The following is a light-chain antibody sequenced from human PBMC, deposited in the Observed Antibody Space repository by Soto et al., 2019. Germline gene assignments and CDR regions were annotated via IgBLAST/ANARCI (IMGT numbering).Light chain of an antibody. CDR3: QQYDNLPLT. CDR2: DAS. CDR1: QDISNY. V-gene: IGKV1-33*01. J-gene: IGKJ2*01. Sequence: DIQMTQSPSSLSASVGDRVTITCQASQDISNYLNWYQQKPGKAPKLLIYDASNLETGVPSRFSGSGAGTDFTFTISSLQPEDIATYYCQQYDNLPLTSGQGTQLEIK.